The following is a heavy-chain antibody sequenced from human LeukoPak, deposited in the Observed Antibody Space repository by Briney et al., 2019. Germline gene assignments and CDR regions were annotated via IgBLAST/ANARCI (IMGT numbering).Heavy chain of an antibody. J-gene: IGHJ6*03. D-gene: IGHD7-27*01. CDR3: AKEKLGINYMDV. V-gene: IGHV3-23*01. Sequence: GGSLRLSCAASGFTFSSYSMNWVRQAPGKGLEWVSAISGSGGSTYYADSVKGRFTISRDNSKNTLYLQMNSLRAEDTAVYYCAKEKLGINYMDVWGKGTTVTVSS. CDR2: ISGSGGST. CDR1: GFTFSSYS.